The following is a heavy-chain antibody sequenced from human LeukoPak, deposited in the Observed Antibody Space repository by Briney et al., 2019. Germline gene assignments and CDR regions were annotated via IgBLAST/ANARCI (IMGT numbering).Heavy chain of an antibody. Sequence: SETLSLTCTVSRGSIISTNYYWGWIRQPPGKGLEWIGSIYYSGSTYYNPSLKSRVTISVDTSKNQFSLQLSSVTAADTAVYYCAGMGSSGCYGSSDYWGPGTLVTVSS. D-gene: IGHD6-19*01. J-gene: IGHJ4*02. CDR2: IYYSGST. CDR1: RGSIISTNYY. V-gene: IGHV4-39*01. CDR3: AGMGSSGCYGSSDY.